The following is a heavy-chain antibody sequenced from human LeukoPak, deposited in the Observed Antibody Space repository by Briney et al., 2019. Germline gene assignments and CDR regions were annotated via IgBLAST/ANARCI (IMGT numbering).Heavy chain of an antibody. J-gene: IGHJ4*02. Sequence: SETLSLTCTVSGGSISSHYWSWIRQPPGKGLEWIGYIYYSGSTNYNPSLKSRVTISVDTSKNQFSLKLSSVTAADTVVYYCARLVWSGYPSYFDYWGQGTLVTVSS. CDR1: GGSISSHY. CDR2: IYYSGST. V-gene: IGHV4-59*11. D-gene: IGHD3-3*01. CDR3: ARLVWSGYPSYFDY.